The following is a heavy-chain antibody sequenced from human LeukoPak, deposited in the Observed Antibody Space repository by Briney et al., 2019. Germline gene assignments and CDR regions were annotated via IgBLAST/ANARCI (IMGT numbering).Heavy chain of an antibody. CDR1: GGSISSGDYY. J-gene: IGHJ4*02. V-gene: IGHV4-30-4*01. D-gene: IGHD3-22*01. CDR3: ARYLVSSGYQPIEYYFDY. Sequence: SQTLSLTCTVSGGSISSGDYYWSWIRQPPGKGLEWIGYIYYSGSTYYNPSLKSRVTISVDTSKNQFSLKLSSVTAADTAVYYCARYLVSSGYQPIEYYFDYWGQGTLVTVSS. CDR2: IYYSGST.